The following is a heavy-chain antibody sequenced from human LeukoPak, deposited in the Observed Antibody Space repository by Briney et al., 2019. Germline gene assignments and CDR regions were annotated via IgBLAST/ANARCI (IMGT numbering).Heavy chain of an antibody. D-gene: IGHD3-22*01. CDR3: ANRYSSGSWFDP. CDR1: GGTFSSYA. J-gene: IGHJ5*02. Sequence: AASVRVSCKSSGGTFSSYAISWVRQAPGQGLEWMGGIIPIFGTANYAQKFQGRVTITADESTSTAYLELNSLRSEYRAVYYCANRYSSGSWFDPWGQGTLVTVSS. V-gene: IGHV1-69*13. CDR2: IIPIFGTA.